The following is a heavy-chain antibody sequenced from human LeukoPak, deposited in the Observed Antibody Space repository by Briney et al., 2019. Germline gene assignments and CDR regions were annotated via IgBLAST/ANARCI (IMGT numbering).Heavy chain of an antibody. CDR1: GGSFSGYY. CDR2: INHSGST. Sequence: PSETLSLTCAVYGGSFSGYYWSWIRQPPGKGLEWIGEINHSGSTNYNPSLESRVTISVDSSNNQISLNLNSVIAADTAMYFCARGGFYGHPFEFGGQGILVIVSA. CDR3: ARGGFYGHPFEF. V-gene: IGHV4-34*01. D-gene: IGHD3-10*01. J-gene: IGHJ4*02.